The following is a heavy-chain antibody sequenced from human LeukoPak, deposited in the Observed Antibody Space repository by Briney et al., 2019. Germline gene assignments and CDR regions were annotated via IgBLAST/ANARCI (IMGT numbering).Heavy chain of an antibody. Sequence: ASVKVSCKASGGTFSSYAISWVRQAPGQRLEWMGWINAGNGNTKYSQKFQGRVTITRDTSASTAYMELSSLRSEDTAVYYCARDLRRSSYGYWGQGTLVTVSS. CDR2: INAGNGNT. V-gene: IGHV1-3*01. D-gene: IGHD5-18*01. J-gene: IGHJ4*02. CDR1: GGTFSSYA. CDR3: ARDLRRSSYGY.